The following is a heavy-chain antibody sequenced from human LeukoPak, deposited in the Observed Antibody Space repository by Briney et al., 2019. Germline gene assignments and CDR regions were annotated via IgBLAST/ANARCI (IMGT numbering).Heavy chain of an antibody. CDR1: GYTFTNFD. J-gene: IGHJ4*02. CDR3: ARAPTPFYYDSSAYYSDF. V-gene: IGHV1-8*03. Sequence: ASVKVSCKTSGYTFTNFDINWVRQATGQGLEWLGWMNPYTGKTGYAQKFQGRVTFTGDTSIRTAYMEVSSLTSEDTAVYYCARAPTPFYYDSSAYYSDFWGQGTPVTVSS. D-gene: IGHD6-25*01. CDR2: MNPYTGKT.